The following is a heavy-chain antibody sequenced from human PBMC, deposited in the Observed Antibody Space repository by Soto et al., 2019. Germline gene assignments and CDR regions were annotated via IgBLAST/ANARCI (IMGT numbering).Heavy chain of an antibody. CDR3: ARDSFEGDFWSGYFTRDYYYYYMDV. Sequence: ASVKVSCKASGYTFTSYAMHWVRQAPGQRLEWMGWINAGNGNTKYSQKFQGRVTITRDTSASTAYMELSSLRSEDTAVYYCARDSFEGDFWSGYFTRDYYYYYMDVWGKGTTVTVSS. CDR2: INAGNGNT. V-gene: IGHV1-3*01. CDR1: GYTFTSYA. D-gene: IGHD3-3*01. J-gene: IGHJ6*03.